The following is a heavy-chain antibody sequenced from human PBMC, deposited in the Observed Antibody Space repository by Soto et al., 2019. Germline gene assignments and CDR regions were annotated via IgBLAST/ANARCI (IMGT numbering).Heavy chain of an antibody. D-gene: IGHD5-12*01. J-gene: IGHJ6*02. V-gene: IGHV1-69*06. Sequence: SVKVSCKASGGTFSSYAISWVRQAPGQGLEWMGGIIPIFGTANYAQKFQGRVTITADKSTSTAYMELSSLRSEDTAVYYCAREYSDYPSYGMDVWGQGTTVTISS. CDR3: AREYSDYPSYGMDV. CDR1: GGTFSSYA. CDR2: IIPIFGTA.